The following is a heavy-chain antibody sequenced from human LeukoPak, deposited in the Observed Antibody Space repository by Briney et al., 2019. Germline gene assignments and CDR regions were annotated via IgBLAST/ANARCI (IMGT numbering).Heavy chain of an antibody. CDR1: GGSISSYY. CDR2: IHYSGST. J-gene: IGHJ4*02. Sequence: SETLSLTCTVSGGSISSYYWSWIRQPPGKGLEWIGYIHYSGSTNYNPSLKSRVTISVDTSKNQFSLKLSSVTAADTAVYYCASSNCGGDCYNDYWGQGTLVTVSS. CDR3: ASSNCGGDCYNDY. V-gene: IGHV4-59*01. D-gene: IGHD2-21*02.